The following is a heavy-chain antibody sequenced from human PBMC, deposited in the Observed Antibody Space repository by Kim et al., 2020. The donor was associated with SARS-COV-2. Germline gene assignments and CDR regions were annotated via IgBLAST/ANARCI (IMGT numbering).Heavy chain of an antibody. J-gene: IGHJ6*02. V-gene: IGHV1-69*04. Sequence: AQKVKGGVTITADKSTSTDYMELSSLSSEDTAVYYCAKGLRAIPSGMDVWGQGTTVTVSS. CDR3: AKGLRAIPSGMDV. D-gene: IGHD3-10*01.